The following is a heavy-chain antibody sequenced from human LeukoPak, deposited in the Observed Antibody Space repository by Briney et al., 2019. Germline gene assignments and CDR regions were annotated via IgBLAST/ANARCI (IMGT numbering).Heavy chain of an antibody. J-gene: IGHJ3*02. CDR2: IWYDGSDK. Sequence: GGSLRLSCAASGFTFSSYGLHWVRQAPGKGLEWVAVIWYDGSDKYYTDSVKGRFTISRDNSKNTLYLQMNSLRAEDTAIYYCARTRDAFDIWGQGTMVTVSS. CDR1: GFTFSSYG. V-gene: IGHV3-33*01. CDR3: ARTRDAFDI.